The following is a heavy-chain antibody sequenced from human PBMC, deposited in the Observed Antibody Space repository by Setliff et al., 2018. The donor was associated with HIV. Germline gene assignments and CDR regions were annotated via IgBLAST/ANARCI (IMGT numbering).Heavy chain of an antibody. CDR1: GGSISTYY. Sequence: SETLSLTCTASGGSISTYYWGWIRQPAGKGLEWIGRIYSSGSTDYNPSLKSRVTMSVDTSKNQFSLNLSSVTAADTAVYYCARSIAALGTRRDFDYWGQGTLVTVSS. V-gene: IGHV4-4*07. CDR3: ARSIAALGTRRDFDY. J-gene: IGHJ4*02. D-gene: IGHD6-13*01. CDR2: IYSSGST.